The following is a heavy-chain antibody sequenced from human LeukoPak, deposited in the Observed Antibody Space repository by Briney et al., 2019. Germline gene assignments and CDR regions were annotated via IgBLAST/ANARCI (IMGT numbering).Heavy chain of an antibody. CDR2: VYYSGST. CDR1: GDCISNYY. D-gene: IGHD2-21*02. Sequence: SETLSLTCTVSGDCISNYYWSWIRQPPGKGLEWIGYVYYSGSTNYNPSLKSRVTISVDTSKNQFSLKLTSLTAADTAVYYCARKKVTSWCFDLWGRDTLVTVSS. J-gene: IGHJ2*01. V-gene: IGHV4-59*08. CDR3: ARKKVTSWCFDL.